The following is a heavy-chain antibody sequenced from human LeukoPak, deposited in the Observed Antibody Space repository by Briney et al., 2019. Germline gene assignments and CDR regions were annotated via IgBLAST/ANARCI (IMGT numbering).Heavy chain of an antibody. CDR2: ISSTSSYI. Sequence: GGSLRLSCAASGFTFSSYAMSWVRQAPGKGLEWVSSISSTSSYIYYADSVKGRFTISRDNAKNSLFLQMNSLRAEDTAVYYCAGGSSTTSYYFDYWGQGTLVTVSS. CDR1: GFTFSSYA. CDR3: AGGSSTTSYYFDY. V-gene: IGHV3-21*01. D-gene: IGHD6-13*01. J-gene: IGHJ4*02.